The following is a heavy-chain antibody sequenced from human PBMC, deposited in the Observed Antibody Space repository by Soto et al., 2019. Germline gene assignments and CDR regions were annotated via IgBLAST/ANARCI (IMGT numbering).Heavy chain of an antibody. D-gene: IGHD2-2*01. CDR2: ITSSGSTI. V-gene: IGHV3-11*01. CDR3: ARISNTSPNWFDP. J-gene: IGHJ5*02. Sequence: PGGSLRLSCAASGFTFSDYYMSWIRQAPGKGLEWVSYITSSGSTIYYADSVKGRFTISRDNAKNSLYLQMNSLRAEDTAAYYCARISNTSPNWFDPWGQGTLVTVSS. CDR1: GFTFSDYY.